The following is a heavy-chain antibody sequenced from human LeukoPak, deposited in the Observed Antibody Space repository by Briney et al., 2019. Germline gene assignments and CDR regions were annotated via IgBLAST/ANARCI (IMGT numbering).Heavy chain of an antibody. CDR2: IYYSGIT. D-gene: IGHD6-13*01. V-gene: IGHV4-30-4*02. CDR1: GGSISSDDYY. CDR3: ASHPGYDWFGP. J-gene: IGHJ5*02. Sequence: PSETLSLTCTVSGGSISSDDYYWSWIRQPPGKGLEWIGYIYYSGITYYNPSLKSRLTISVDTSKNQFSLKLSSVTAADTAVYYCASHPGYDWFGPWGQGILVIVSS.